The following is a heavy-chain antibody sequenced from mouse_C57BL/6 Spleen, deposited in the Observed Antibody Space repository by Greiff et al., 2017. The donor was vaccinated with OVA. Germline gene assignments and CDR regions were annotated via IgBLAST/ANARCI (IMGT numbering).Heavy chain of an antibody. D-gene: IGHD2-5*01. CDR1: GYTFTDYY. CDR2: INPNNGGT. J-gene: IGHJ2*01. CDR3: ARWGPYSNSFDY. V-gene: IGHV1-26*01. Sequence: VQLQQSGPELVKPGASVKISCKASGYTFTDYYMNWVKQSHGKSLEWIGDINPNNGGTSYNQKFKGKATLTVDKSSSTAYMELRSLTSEDSAVYYCARWGPYSNSFDYWGQGTTLTVSS.